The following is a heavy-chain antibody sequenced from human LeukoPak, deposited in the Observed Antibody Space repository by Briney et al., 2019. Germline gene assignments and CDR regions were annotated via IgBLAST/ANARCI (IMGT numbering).Heavy chain of an antibody. Sequence: SETLSLTCTVSGGSISSDYWSWIRQPPGPGLEWIGYIYYSGSTNYNPSLKRRVTISVDTSTSQFSLKLTSVTAADTAVYYCARGSGWYYYWGQGTLVTVSS. D-gene: IGHD6-19*01. J-gene: IGHJ4*02. CDR3: ARGSGWYYY. CDR1: GGSISSDY. CDR2: IYYSGST. V-gene: IGHV4-59*01.